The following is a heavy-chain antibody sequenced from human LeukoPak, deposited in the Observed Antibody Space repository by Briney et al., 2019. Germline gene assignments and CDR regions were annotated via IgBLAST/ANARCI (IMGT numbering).Heavy chain of an antibody. CDR3: ARDKGKNTNWFDP. V-gene: IGHV4-59*01. D-gene: IGHD2/OR15-2a*01. CDR2: IYYSGST. J-gene: IGHJ5*02. CDR1: GGSISSYY. Sequence: PSETLSLTCTVSGGSISSYYWSWIRQPPGKGLEWIGYIYYSGSTNYNPSLKSRVTISVDTSKNQFSLKLSSVTAADTAVYYCARDKGKNTNWFDPWGQGTLVTVSS.